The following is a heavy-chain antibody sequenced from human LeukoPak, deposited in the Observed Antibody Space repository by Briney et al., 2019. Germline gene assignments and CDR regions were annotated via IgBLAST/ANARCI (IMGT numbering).Heavy chain of an antibody. CDR1: GGTFSSYA. CDR2: IIPIFGTA. CDR3: ARLTYYDFWSGYNYAFDI. D-gene: IGHD3-3*01. V-gene: IGHV1-69*05. J-gene: IGHJ3*02. Sequence: GASVKVSCKASGGTFSSYAISWVRQAPGQGLEWMGGIIPIFGTANYAQKFQGRVTMTRDTSISTAYMELSRLRSDDTAVYYCARLTYYDFWSGYNYAFDIWGQGTMVTVSS.